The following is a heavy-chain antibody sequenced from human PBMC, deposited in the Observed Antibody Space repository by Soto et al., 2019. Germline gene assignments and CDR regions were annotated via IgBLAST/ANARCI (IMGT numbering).Heavy chain of an antibody. Sequence: VGSLRLSCVASGFSFSSYAMSWVRQAPGKGLEWVSVISSSDGSTYYADSVKGRFTISRDNSKNTLYLQMNSLRAEDTAVYYCARDRERDAWYEDYWGQGTLVTVSS. V-gene: IGHV3-23*01. CDR2: ISSSDGST. CDR3: ARDRERDAWYEDY. CDR1: GFSFSSYA. D-gene: IGHD6-13*01. J-gene: IGHJ4*02.